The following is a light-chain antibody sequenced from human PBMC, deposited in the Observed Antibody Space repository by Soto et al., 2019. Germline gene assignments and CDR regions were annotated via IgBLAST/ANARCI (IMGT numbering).Light chain of an antibody. J-gene: IGLJ3*02. V-gene: IGLV1-44*01. CDR2: YTD. CDR3: AAWDDGLKGPV. Sequence: QSVLTQPPSACGTPGQRVSISCSGSSSNIGGNTVNWYQHLPGTAPKLLIYYTDQRPSGVPDRFSGSKSGTSASLAISGLQSEDEADYYCAAWDDGLKGPVFGGGTKVTVL. CDR1: SSNIGGNT.